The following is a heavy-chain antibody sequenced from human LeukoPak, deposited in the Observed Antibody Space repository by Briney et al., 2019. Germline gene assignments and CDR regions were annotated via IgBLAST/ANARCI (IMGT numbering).Heavy chain of an antibody. CDR2: VYYSGNT. Sequence: PAETLSLTCTVSGGSYYWSWIRQPPGKGLEWIGFVYYSGNTNYNPSLKSRVTISLDTFKNQFSLKLRSVTTADTAVYYCARGRYQLDYWGHGTLVTVFS. J-gene: IGHJ4*01. V-gene: IGHV4-59*01. CDR3: ARGRYQLDY. CDR1: GGSYY. D-gene: IGHD2-2*01.